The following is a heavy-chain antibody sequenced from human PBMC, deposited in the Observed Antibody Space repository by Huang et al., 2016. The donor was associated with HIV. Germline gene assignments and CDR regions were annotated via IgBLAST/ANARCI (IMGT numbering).Heavy chain of an antibody. CDR1: GYTFTNYE. J-gene: IGHJ4*02. CDR2: MNPNTGNT. CDR3: ARSAYGDLDY. Sequence: QVHLVQSGAEVKKPGASVKVSCKASGYTFTNYEINWVRQAPGRGLEWMGWMNPNTGNTVFAQSFQGRVTMTRKTSITTAYMELTSLTSEDTAVYYCARSAYGDLDYWGLGTLVIVSS. V-gene: IGHV1-8*02. D-gene: IGHD4-17*01.